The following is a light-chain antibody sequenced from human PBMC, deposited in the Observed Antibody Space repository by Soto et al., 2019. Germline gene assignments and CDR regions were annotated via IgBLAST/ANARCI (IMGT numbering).Light chain of an antibody. CDR3: QQTYTTPLT. CDR2: AAS. Sequence: DIQITQSPTSLSPSGLDIVTITCQVSQDISNYLKWYQQKPGKAPKLLIFAASTLQTGVPSRFSGSGSGTDFTLTISSLQPEDFTTYYCQQTYTTPLTFGGGTKVDIK. CDR1: QDISNY. J-gene: IGKJ4*01. V-gene: IGKV1-39*01.